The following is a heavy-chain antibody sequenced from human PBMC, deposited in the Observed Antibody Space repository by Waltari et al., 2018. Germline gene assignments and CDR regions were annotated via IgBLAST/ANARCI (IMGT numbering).Heavy chain of an antibody. CDR1: GFTFSSYS. CDR3: ARDLNYYGSGSIRDY. CDR2: SSSNSSYL. J-gene: IGHJ4*02. D-gene: IGHD3-10*01. V-gene: IGHV3-21*01. Sequence: EVQLVESGGGLVKPGGALRLSCEASGFTFSSYSMNWVRQVPGKGLEWVSSSSSNSSYLYYADSVKGRFTISGDNAKNSLYLQMNSLRAEDTAVYYCARDLNYYGSGSIRDYWGQGTLVTVSS.